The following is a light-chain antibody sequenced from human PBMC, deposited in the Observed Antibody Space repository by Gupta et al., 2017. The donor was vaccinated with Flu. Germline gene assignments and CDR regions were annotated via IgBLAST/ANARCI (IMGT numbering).Light chain of an antibody. CDR2: EVN. J-gene: IGLJ2*01. V-gene: IGLV6-57*01. CDR3: QYSDSVTRDVV. Sequence: NFMLTQPHSVSESPGKTVTISCTRSSGSIATTYVQWYQQRPGSSPNTVILEVNRRPSGVPDRFSGSIDSSSNYASPPTSGLKTEDEADDYCQYSDSVTRDVVFGGGTKLTVL. CDR1: SGSIATTY.